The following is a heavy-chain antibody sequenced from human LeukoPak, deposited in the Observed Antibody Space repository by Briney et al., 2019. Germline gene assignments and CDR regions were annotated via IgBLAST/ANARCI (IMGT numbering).Heavy chain of an antibody. Sequence: GGSLRLSCAASGFTFDDYAMHWARHAPGKGLEWVSLINEGGDTTYYADSVKGQFTISRDNSKNFLYLQMTSLRTEDTALYYCSPYDWNYLGDYWGQGTLVTVSS. CDR2: INEGGDTT. CDR3: SPYDWNYLGDY. D-gene: IGHD1-7*01. CDR1: GFTFDDYA. J-gene: IGHJ4*02. V-gene: IGHV3-43*02.